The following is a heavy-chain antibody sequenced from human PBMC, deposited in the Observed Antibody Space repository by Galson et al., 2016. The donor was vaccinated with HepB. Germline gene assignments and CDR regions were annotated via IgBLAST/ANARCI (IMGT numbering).Heavy chain of an antibody. CDR1: GYPFSSYG. J-gene: IGHJ6*02. Sequence: SVKVSCKASGYPFSSYGITWVRQAPGQGLEWMGWISAYNRNTNYAQKLQGRVTMTTDTSTSTAYMELRSLRSDDTAVYYCARKTYCGGDCYGGLEVWGQGTTVTVSS. CDR3: ARKTYCGGDCYGGLEV. CDR2: ISAYNRNT. D-gene: IGHD2-21*01. V-gene: IGHV1-18*01.